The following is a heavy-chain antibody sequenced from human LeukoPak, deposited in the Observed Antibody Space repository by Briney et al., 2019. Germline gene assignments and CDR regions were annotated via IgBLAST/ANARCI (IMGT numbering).Heavy chain of an antibody. CDR2: ISSSGATV. V-gene: IGHV3-48*04. Sequence: GGSLRLSCAASGFIFSHFSMNWVRQVPGKGLEWVSYISSSGATVYYADSVKGRFTISRDNAKNSLYLQMNSLRAEDTAVYYCARRRHYYDMDVWGQGTTVTVSS. CDR3: ARRRHYYDMDV. J-gene: IGHJ6*02. CDR1: GFIFSHFS.